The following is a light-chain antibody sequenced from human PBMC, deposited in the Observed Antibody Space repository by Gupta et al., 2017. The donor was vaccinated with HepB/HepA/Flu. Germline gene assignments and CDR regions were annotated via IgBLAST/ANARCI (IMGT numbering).Light chain of an antibody. J-gene: IGKJ2*04. CDR3: MQALQMRS. CDR2: LGS. Sequence: EIVLTQSPLSLPVTPGEPASISCRSSQSLLHSNGYTYLDWYLQKPGQSPQLLIYLGSNRASGVPDRFCGSGSGTDFTLKISRVEAEDVGVYYCMQALQMRSFGQGTKLEIK. CDR1: QSLLHSNGYTY. V-gene: IGKV2-28*01.